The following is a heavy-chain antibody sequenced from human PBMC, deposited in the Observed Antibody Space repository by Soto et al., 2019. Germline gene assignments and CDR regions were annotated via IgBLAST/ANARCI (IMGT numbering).Heavy chain of an antibody. CDR1: GGSFSVYY. V-gene: IGHV4-34*01. J-gene: IGHJ4*02. CDR3: AGHHDSSYNEDY. CDR2: INHGGSA. D-gene: IGHD1-26*01. Sequence: SETLSLTCAVYGGSFSVYYRSWIRQPPGRGLEWIGEINHGGSATYNPSLKSRVTISEDTSRNQFSLKLTSVTAADTAVYYCAGHHDSSYNEDYWGQGTLVTVSS.